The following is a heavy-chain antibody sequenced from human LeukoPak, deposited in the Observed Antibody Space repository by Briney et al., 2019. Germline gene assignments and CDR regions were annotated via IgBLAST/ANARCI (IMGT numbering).Heavy chain of an antibody. CDR2: IFHSGST. CDR1: DYSISSGFY. D-gene: IGHD6-19*01. J-gene: IGHJ4*02. Sequence: KPSEILSLTCTVSDYSISSGFYWGWIRQPPGKGLEWIVNIFHSGSTYYNPSLKSRVTISVDTSQNQFSLKLTSVTAADTAVYYCARQAVAGGHFDYWGQGTLVTVSS. V-gene: IGHV4-38-2*02. CDR3: ARQAVAGGHFDY.